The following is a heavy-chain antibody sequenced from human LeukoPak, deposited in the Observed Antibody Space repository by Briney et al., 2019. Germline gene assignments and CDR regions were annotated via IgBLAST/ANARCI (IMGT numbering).Heavy chain of an antibody. Sequence: GGSLRLSCAGSGFTFSDYTMNWVRPAPGKGLEWVSNIRSTSSAIYYADSVKGRFTISRDNAKSSLYLQMNSLRDEDTAVYYCAAGLPLEYWGQGTLVTVSS. D-gene: IGHD4-11*01. V-gene: IGHV3-48*02. CDR1: GFTFSDYT. J-gene: IGHJ4*02. CDR3: AAGLPLEY. CDR2: IRSTSSAI.